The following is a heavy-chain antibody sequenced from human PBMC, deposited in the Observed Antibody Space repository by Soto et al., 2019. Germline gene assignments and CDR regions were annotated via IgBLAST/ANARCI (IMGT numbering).Heavy chain of an antibody. CDR2: ISSNGGST. V-gene: IGHV3-64*01. CDR3: ASSYYYILTGYYSNYYYGIDV. CDR1: GFTFSSYS. D-gene: IGHD3-9*01. J-gene: IGHJ6*02. Sequence: GGSLRLSCAASGFTFSSYSMPWVRQAPGKGLEYVSAISSNGGSTYYANSVKGRFTISRDNSKNTLYLQMGSLRAEDMAVYYCASSYYYILTGYYSNYYYGIDVWGQRTTVTVSS.